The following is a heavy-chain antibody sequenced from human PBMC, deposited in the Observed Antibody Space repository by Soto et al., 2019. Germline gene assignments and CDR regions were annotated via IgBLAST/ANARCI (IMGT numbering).Heavy chain of an antibody. D-gene: IGHD3-3*01. CDR3: ARSTIFGAWFDP. V-gene: IGHV1-69*06. J-gene: IGHJ5*02. Sequence: SVKVSCKASGGTFSSYAISWVRQAPGQGLEWMGGIIPIFGTANYAQKFQGRVTITADKSTSTAYMELSSLRSEDTAVYYCARSTIFGAWFDPLGQGTLVTVSS. CDR1: GGTFSSYA. CDR2: IIPIFGTA.